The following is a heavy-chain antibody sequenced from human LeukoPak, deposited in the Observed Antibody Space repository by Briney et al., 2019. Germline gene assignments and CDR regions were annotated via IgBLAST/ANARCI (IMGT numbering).Heavy chain of an antibody. CDR1: GYSISSGYY. J-gene: IGHJ2*01. CDR2: IYHSGST. Sequence: RSSETLSLTCAVSGYSISSGYYWGWIRQPPGKGLEWIGSIYHSGSTYYNPSLNSRVTISVDTSKNQFSLNLSSVTAADTAVYYCARRPYDSSGYYPYWYFDLWGRGTLVTVSS. V-gene: IGHV4-38-2*01. CDR3: ARRPYDSSGYYPYWYFDL. D-gene: IGHD3-22*01.